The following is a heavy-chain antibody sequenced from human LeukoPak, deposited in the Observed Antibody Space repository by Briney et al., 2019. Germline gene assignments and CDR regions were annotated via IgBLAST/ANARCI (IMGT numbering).Heavy chain of an antibody. CDR2: IKEDGTEK. V-gene: IGHV3-7*02. CDR3: AKYYYISGTYQAFDY. D-gene: IGHD3-10*01. J-gene: IGHJ4*02. CDR1: GFTFSNYW. Sequence: GGSLRLSCAASGFTFSNYWMSWVRQAPGKGLEWVANIKEDGTEKYYVDSVKGRFTISRDSAKNSLYLQMASLRAEDTAVYYCAKYYYISGTYQAFDYWGQGTLVTVSS.